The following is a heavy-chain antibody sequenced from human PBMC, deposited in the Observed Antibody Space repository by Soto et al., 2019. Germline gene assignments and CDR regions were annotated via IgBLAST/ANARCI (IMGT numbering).Heavy chain of an antibody. V-gene: IGHV3-23*01. CDR2: ISGMEDRT. CDR3: AKTYTGG. D-gene: IGHD3-10*01. CDR1: GFNLRDQA. J-gene: IGHJ4*02. Sequence: GESLKISCTASGFNLRDQALSWVRQAPGGGLEWVSGISGMEDRTNYADFVKGRFFISKDRAKNTLNLQMNGLRDDDTAVYYCAKTYTGGWGQGTQVTDSS.